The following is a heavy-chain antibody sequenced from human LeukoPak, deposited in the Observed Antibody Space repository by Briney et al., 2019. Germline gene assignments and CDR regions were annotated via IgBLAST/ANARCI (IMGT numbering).Heavy chain of an antibody. V-gene: IGHV3-30*04. J-gene: IGHJ4*02. D-gene: IGHD6-19*01. CDR3: AREDSGWRFDY. CDR1: GFTFSSHA. Sequence: PGGSLRLSCAGSGFTFSSHAMNWVRQAPDKGLEWVAIISFDGRTKHYAESVKGRFTVSRDNSKSTVHLEMNSLRPEDTAVYYCAREDSGWRFDYWGQGTLVTVSS. CDR2: ISFDGRTK.